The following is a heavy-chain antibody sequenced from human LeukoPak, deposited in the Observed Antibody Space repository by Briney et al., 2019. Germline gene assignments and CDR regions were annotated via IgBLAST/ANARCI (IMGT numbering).Heavy chain of an antibody. Sequence: SETLSVTCAVSGGSMRNYYWSWIRQPPGKGLEWIGYTYDSGSSSYNPSLRSRVSISIDTSKNQFSLNLSSVTAADTAVYYCARGWASSWYYFDFWGQGTLVTVSS. CDR2: TYDSGSS. D-gene: IGHD2-2*01. CDR1: GGSMRNYY. J-gene: IGHJ4*02. V-gene: IGHV4-59*01. CDR3: ARGWASSWYYFDF.